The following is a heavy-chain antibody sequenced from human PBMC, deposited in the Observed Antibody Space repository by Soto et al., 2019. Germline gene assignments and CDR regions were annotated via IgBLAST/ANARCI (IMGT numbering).Heavy chain of an antibody. V-gene: IGHV4-61*01. CDR1: GDSVRNGNHY. CDR2: IYYTVRT. D-gene: IGHD3-10*01. J-gene: IGHJ2*01. CDR3: ARYLYGSGIWYVTL. Sequence: QVQLQESGPGLVKPSETLSLSCTVSGDSVRNGNHYWSWIRQPPGKGLEWIGYIYYTVRTNYKPSLKSRVNMSLDASNNQFSQKRASVTAAATALYYCARYLYGSGIWYVTLWGRGTLVTVSS.